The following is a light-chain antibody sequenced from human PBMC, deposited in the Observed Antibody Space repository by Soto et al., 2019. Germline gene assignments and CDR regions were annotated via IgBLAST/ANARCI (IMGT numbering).Light chain of an antibody. CDR3: SSYTSSSNL. V-gene: IGLV2-14*01. CDR2: AVT. J-gene: IGLJ1*01. Sequence: QSALTQPASGSGSPGQSITISCTGTSSDVGGYNYVSWYQQHPGKAPKLMIYAVTDRPSGVSSRFSGSKSGNTASLTISGLQAEDEADYYCSSYTSSSNLFGTGTKLTVL. CDR1: SSDVGGYNY.